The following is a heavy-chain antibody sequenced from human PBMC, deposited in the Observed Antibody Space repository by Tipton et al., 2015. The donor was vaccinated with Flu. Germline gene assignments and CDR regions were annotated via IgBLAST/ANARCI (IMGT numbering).Heavy chain of an antibody. CDR3: ARHDTTFDY. CDR1: GGSISSYY. CDR2: IHTSGST. V-gene: IGHV4-4*07. J-gene: IGHJ4*02. D-gene: IGHD3-9*01. Sequence: LRLSCTVSGGSISSYYWSWIRQPAEKGLEWIGRIHTSGSTKYNPSLKSRVTISLDTSKNQFSLNLSSVTAADTAVYYCARHDTTFDYWGQGTLVTVSS.